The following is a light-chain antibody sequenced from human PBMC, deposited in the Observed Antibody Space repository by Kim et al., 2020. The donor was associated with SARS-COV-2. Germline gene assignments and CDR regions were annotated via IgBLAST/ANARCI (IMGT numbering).Light chain of an antibody. Sequence: GAPGQSVTISCTGTSSAVGGYNYVSWYQQHPGKAPKLMIYEVSKRPSGVPDRFSGSKSGTTASLTVSGLQAEDEADYYCSSYAGKVFGTGTKVTVL. CDR2: EVS. V-gene: IGLV2-8*01. CDR1: SSAVGGYNY. CDR3: SSYAGKV. J-gene: IGLJ1*01.